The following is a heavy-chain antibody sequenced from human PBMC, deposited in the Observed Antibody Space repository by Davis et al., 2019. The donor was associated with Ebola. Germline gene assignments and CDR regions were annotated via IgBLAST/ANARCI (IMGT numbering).Heavy chain of an antibody. V-gene: IGHV4-59*08. J-gene: IGHJ5*02. CDR2: IYYSGST. CDR3: ARQGWSGYSLRHWLDP. Sequence: SETLSLTCTVSGGSISSYYWSWIRHPPGKGLEWIGYIYYSGSTYYNPSLKSRVTISVDTSKNQFSLKLRSVTAADTAVYYCARQGWSGYSLRHWLDPWGRGTLVTVSS. D-gene: IGHD3-3*01. CDR1: GGSISSYY.